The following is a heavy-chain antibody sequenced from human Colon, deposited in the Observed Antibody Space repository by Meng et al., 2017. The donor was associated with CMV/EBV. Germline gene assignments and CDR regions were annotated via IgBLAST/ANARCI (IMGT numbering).Heavy chain of an antibody. CDR3: VRGRVVGGG. V-gene: IGHV1-8*01. J-gene: IGHJ4*02. D-gene: IGHD2-15*01. CDR2: MNPDSGHT. CDR1: GYSFTMYD. Sequence: ASVKVSCKTSGYSFTMYDIYWVRQASGQGLEWMGWMNPDSGHTAYAQKFQGRITMTRDTSVTTAYLEITSLRSDDPDVYYCVRGRVVGGGWGQGTLVTVSS.